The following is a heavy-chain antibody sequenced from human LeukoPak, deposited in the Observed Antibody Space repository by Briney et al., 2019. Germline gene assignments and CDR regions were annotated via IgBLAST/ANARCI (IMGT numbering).Heavy chain of an antibody. CDR1: GFTFSSYS. D-gene: IGHD3-9*01. V-gene: IGHV3-21*01. CDR2: ISSSSSYI. CDR3: ARALTGYFSPYALDI. Sequence: GGSLRLSCAASGFTFSSYSMNWVRQAPGKGLEWVSSISSSSSYIYYADSVKGRFTISRDNAKNSLYLQMNSLRAEDTAVYYCARALTGYFSPYALDIWGQGTMVTVSS. J-gene: IGHJ3*02.